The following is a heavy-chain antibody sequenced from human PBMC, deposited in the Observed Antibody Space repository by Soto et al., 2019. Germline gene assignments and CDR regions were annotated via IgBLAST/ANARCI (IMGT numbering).Heavy chain of an antibody. J-gene: IGHJ6*04. Sequence: EVQLVESGGGLVQPGRSLRLSCAVSGFTLDDHAVYWVRQVPGKGLEWVSGISWNGVILGYPDSVRGRFTISRDKAKKSVYLQMTSLSPEDTALYYCPKDGSNQVVTKDMAVWGKGTPVTVS. D-gene: IGHD2-21*02. CDR1: GFTLDDHA. CDR2: ISWNGVIL. V-gene: IGHV3-9*01. CDR3: PKDGSNQVVTKDMAV.